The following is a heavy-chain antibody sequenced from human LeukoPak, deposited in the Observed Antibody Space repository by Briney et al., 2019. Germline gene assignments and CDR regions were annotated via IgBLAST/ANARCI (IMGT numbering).Heavy chain of an antibody. V-gene: IGHV1-18*01. CDR2: ISAYNGNT. CDR1: NYTFTNYG. D-gene: IGHD4/OR15-4a*01. Sequence: ASVKVSCKASNYTFTNYGISWVRQAPGQGLEWMGWISAYNGNTNYAQKLQGRVTMTTDTSTSTAYMELRSLRFDDTAVYYCARRHVDHGADHWGQGTLVTVSS. CDR3: ARRHVDHGADH. J-gene: IGHJ5*02.